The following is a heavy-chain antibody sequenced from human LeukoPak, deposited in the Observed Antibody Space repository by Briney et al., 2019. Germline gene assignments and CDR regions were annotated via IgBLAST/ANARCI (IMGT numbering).Heavy chain of an antibody. CDR3: ATTPTNSRGWFDP. J-gene: IGHJ5*02. CDR1: GYTLISYD. Sequence: ASVKVSCKASGYTLISYDINWMRQATGQGLEWMGWMNVRSGNTDYAQKFQGRVTMTRNTSISTAYIELSSLRSEDTAVYYCATTPTNSRGWFDPWGQGTLVTVSS. V-gene: IGHV1-8*01. CDR2: MNVRSGNT. D-gene: IGHD2-8*01.